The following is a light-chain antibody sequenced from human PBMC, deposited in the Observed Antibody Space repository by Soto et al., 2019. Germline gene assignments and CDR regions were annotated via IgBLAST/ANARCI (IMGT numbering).Light chain of an antibody. V-gene: IGKV1-5*03. CDR3: QQYNRYFKS. J-gene: IGKJ1*01. Sequence: DLQMTQSPSTLSASVGASVTITCRASQGIGYWLAWYQQKPGQAPRLLIQRASRVERGVPSRFSVSGSDTELTITLSSLQPDDGETYDGQQYNRYFKSFGQGTKVDIK. CDR1: QGIGYW. CDR2: RAS.